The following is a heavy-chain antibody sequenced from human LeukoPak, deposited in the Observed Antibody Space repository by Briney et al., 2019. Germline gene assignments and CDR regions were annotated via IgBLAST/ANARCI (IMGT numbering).Heavy chain of an antibody. J-gene: IGHJ4*02. CDR2: IYPGDSDT. D-gene: IGHD1-1*01. CDR1: GCAFTNYW. V-gene: IGHV5-51*01. Sequence: GGALQISFQGSGCAFTNYWIAWGRPMSGKGVGWRGTIYPGDSDTRYSSSFQGQVTISADKSISTAYLQWSSLKASDTAMYYCARRFGRTTDYWGQGTLVTVSS. CDR3: ARRFGRTTDY.